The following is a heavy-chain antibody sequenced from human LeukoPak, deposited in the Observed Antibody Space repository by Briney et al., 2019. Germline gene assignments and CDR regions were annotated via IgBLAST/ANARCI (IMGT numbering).Heavy chain of an antibody. CDR3: ARTGALNWNYYYYYYTDV. CDR2: ISSSSSYI. D-gene: IGHD1-1*01. Sequence: PGGSLRLSCAASGFTFSSYSMNWVRQAPGKGLEWVSSISSSSSYIYYADSVKGRFTISRDNAKNSLYPQMNSLRAEDTAVYYCARTGALNWNYYYYYYTDVWGKGTTVTVSS. J-gene: IGHJ6*03. V-gene: IGHV3-21*01. CDR1: GFTFSSYS.